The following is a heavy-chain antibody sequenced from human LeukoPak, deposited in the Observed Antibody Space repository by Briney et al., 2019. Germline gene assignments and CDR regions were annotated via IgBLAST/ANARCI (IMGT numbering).Heavy chain of an antibody. J-gene: IGHJ4*02. CDR2: IYYSGST. D-gene: IGHD3-10*01. CDR1: GGSISSSSYY. Sequence: SETLSLTCTVSGGSISSSSYYWGWIRQPPGKGLEWIGGIYYSGSTYYNPSLKSRVTISVDTSKNQFSLKLSSVTAADTAVYYCARQHRKGTYGSGSYRRDEGRYWGQGTLVTVSS. V-gene: IGHV4-39*01. CDR3: ARQHRKGTYGSGSYRRDEGRY.